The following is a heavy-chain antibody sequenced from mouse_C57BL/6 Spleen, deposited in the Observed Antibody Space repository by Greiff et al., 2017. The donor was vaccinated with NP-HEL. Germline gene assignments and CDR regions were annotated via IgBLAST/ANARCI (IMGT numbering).Heavy chain of an antibody. J-gene: IGHJ4*01. V-gene: IGHV5-17*01. CDR3: ATYSNYPYAMDY. D-gene: IGHD2-5*01. CDR1: GFTFSDYG. CDR2: ISSGSSTI. Sequence: EVHLVESGGGLVKPGGSLKLSCAASGFTFSDYGMHWVRQAPEKGLEWVAYISSGSSTIYYADTVKGRFTISRDNAKNTLFLQMTSLRSEDTAMYYCATYSNYPYAMDYWGQGTSVTVSS.